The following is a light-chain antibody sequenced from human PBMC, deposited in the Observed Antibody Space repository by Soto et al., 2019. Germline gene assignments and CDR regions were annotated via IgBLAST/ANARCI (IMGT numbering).Light chain of an antibody. Sequence: EVVLTQSPGTLSLSPGERVTILCLASQSVSSTSLAWYQQKPGQTPRLLIYGASSRATGTPDRISGGGSGTHFPLTLSRLEPEDFAVYYCQHYVASSITFGQGTRLEIK. CDR1: QSVSSTS. J-gene: IGKJ5*01. V-gene: IGKV3-20*01. CDR3: QHYVASSIT. CDR2: GAS.